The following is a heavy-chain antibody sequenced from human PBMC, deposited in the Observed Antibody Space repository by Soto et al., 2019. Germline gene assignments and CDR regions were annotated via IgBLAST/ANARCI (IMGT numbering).Heavy chain of an antibody. D-gene: IGHD1-1*01. CDR1: GGTFSSYA. V-gene: IGHV1-69*01. J-gene: IGHJ4*02. CDR3: AREGGGAGTSRQAYFDY. CDR2: IIPIFGTA. Sequence: QVQLVQSGAEVKKPGSSVKVSCKASGGTFSSYAISWVRQAPGQGLEWMGGIIPIFGTANYAQKFQGRVTITADESTSTAYMELSSLRSEDTAVYYCAREGGGAGTSRQAYFDYWGQGTLVTVSS.